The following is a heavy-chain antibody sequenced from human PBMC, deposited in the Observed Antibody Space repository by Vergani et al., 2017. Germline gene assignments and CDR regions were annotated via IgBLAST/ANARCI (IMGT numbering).Heavy chain of an antibody. CDR2: ISCSGGST. Sequence: EVQLLESGGGLVQPGGSLRLSCAASGFTFSSYAMSWVRPAPGKGLEWVSAISCSGGSTYYADSVTGRFTISRDNSKNTLYLQMNSLRAEDTAVYYCAKSTSGWYGWAPFEYFQHWGQGTLVTVSS. CDR1: GFTFSSYA. CDR3: AKSTSGWYGWAPFEYFQH. V-gene: IGHV3-23*01. D-gene: IGHD6-19*01. J-gene: IGHJ1*01.